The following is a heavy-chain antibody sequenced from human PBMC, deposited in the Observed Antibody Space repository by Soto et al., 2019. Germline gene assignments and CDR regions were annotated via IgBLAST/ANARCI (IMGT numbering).Heavy chain of an antibody. CDR2: IYPADSNT. CDR3: ARQAYHFDRNSFGY. Sequence: VECLTISCKASGYSFANYWIVWVLQMSGKGLECMGVIYPADSNTKFSPSFQGQVTISVDKSISTAYLQWISLKASDTAMYYCARQAYHFDRNSFGYWGQGTMVTVSS. V-gene: IGHV5-51*01. CDR1: GYSFANYW. J-gene: IGHJ4*02. D-gene: IGHD3-9*01.